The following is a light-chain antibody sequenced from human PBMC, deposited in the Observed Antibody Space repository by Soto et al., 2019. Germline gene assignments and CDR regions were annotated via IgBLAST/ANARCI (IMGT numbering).Light chain of an antibody. CDR3: SSYTSSNTLL. CDR1: SSDVGNYNR. V-gene: IGLV2-18*02. Sequence: QSALTQPPSVSGSPGQSVTISCSGTSSDVGNYNRVSWYQQSPGTAPKLMICEVSNRPSGVPDRFSGSKSGNTAFLTISGLQTEDEADYYCSSYTSSNTLLFGGGTQLTVL. CDR2: EVS. J-gene: IGLJ2*01.